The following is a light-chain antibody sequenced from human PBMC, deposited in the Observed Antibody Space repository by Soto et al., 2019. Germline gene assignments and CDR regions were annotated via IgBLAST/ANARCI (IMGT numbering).Light chain of an antibody. V-gene: IGKV3-11*01. Sequence: EIVLTQSPATLSLSPGDRASLSGRASQSVNSYLAWYPHKPGQAPRLLIYDSSNRATGIPARFSGSGSGTDFTLTISRREPEDFAVYYCQQRVNRATFGGGTKGASK. CDR1: QSVNSY. CDR3: QQRVNRAT. J-gene: IGKJ4*01. CDR2: DSS.